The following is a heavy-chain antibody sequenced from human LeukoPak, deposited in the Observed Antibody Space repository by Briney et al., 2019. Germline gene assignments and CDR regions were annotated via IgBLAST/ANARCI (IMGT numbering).Heavy chain of an antibody. CDR3: ARANYGDGTLDY. D-gene: IGHD4-17*01. CDR2: IYYSGST. J-gene: IGHJ4*02. CDR1: GGSISSGGYY. V-gene: IGHV4-31*03. Sequence: SETLSLTCTVSGGSISSGGYYWSWIRQHPGKGLEWIGYIYYSGSTYYNPSLKSRVTISVDTSKNQFSLKLSSVTAADAAVYYCARANYGDGTLDYWGQGTLVTVSS.